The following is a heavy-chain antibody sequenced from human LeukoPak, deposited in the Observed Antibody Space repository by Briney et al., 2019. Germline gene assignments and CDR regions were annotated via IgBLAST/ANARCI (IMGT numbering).Heavy chain of an antibody. J-gene: IGHJ3*02. V-gene: IGHV3-53*01. CDR2: IYTGRNT. CDR3: ARGGPPRDAFDI. Sequence: GGSLRLSCAASGFTLSSNYMSWVRQAPGEGVEGVSDIYTGRNTYYPDSVKGRLTISRDNSKHSLSLQMNSLRADDTAVYYCARGGPPRDAFDIWVQGTMVTVSS. D-gene: IGHD3-16*01. CDR1: GFTLSSNY.